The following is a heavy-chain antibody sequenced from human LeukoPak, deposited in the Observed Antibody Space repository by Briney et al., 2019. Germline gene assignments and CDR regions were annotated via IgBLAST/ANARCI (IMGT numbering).Heavy chain of an antibody. Sequence: SETLSLTCTVSGVSISSSNSYWGWIRQPPGKGLEWIGSIYYSGNTYYNASLKSQVSISIDTSKNQFSLRLSSVTAADTAMYYCARAPLPEDYFDYWGQGTLVTVSS. CDR2: IYYSGNT. CDR1: GVSISSSNSY. CDR3: ARAPLPEDYFDY. D-gene: IGHD1-26*01. J-gene: IGHJ4*02. V-gene: IGHV4-39*01.